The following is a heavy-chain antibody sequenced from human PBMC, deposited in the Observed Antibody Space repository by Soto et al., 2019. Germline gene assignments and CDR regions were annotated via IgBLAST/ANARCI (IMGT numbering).Heavy chain of an antibody. D-gene: IGHD6-13*01. V-gene: IGHV3-23*01. CDR2: ISGNSDYI. Sequence: EVQLLESGGGLVHPGGSLRLSCAASGFIFSRYAMSWVRQAPGKGLEWVSAISGNSDYIYYADSVKGRFTIIRDNSQNTLYLQMNSLRDEDTAVYYCQGVNRVIAPTEQRPYWGLGTLVTVSS. CDR1: GFIFSRYA. CDR3: QGVNRVIAPTEQRPY. J-gene: IGHJ1*01.